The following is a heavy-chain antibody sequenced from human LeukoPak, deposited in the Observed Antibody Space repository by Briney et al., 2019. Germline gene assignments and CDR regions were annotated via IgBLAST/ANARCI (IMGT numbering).Heavy chain of an antibody. CDR1: GDSISSGTYY. J-gene: IGHJ6*03. V-gene: IGHV4-61*02. D-gene: IGHD6-6*01. CDR3: ARGFEYSTSSRLGYYYFYMDV. Sequence: PSETLSLTCTVSGDSISSGTYYWSWIRQPAGKGLEWIGRIDASGNPNYNPSLRSRLTMSVDTSKNQFSLNLRFVTAADTAVFYCARGFEYSTSSRLGYYYFYMDVWGIGTTVAVSS. CDR2: IDASGNP.